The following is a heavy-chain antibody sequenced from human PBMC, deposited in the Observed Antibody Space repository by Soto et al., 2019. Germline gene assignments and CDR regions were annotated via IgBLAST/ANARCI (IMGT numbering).Heavy chain of an antibody. CDR3: AAGGGLPRYD. CDR1: GGSISSGGYS. D-gene: IGHD5-12*01. J-gene: IGHJ4*02. V-gene: IGHV4-30-2*01. Sequence: QLQLQESGSGLVKPSQTLSLTCAVSGGSISSGGYSWSWIRQPPGKGLEWIGYIYHSGSTYYNPSLKSRVTIAVDRSKNQFSLKRSSVTAADTAVYYCAAGGGLPRYDWGQGTLVTVSS. CDR2: IYHSGST.